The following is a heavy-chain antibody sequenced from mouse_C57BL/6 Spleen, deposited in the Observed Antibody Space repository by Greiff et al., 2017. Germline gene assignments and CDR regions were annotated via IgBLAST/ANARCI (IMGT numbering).Heavy chain of an antibody. D-gene: IGHD1-1*01. Sequence: EVKLMESGGDLVKPGGSLKLSCAASGFTFSSYGMSWVRQTPDKRLEWVATISSGGSYTYYPDSVKGRFTISRDNAKNTLYLQMSSLKSEDTAMXYCARPDYYGNYAMDYWGQGTSVTVSS. J-gene: IGHJ4*01. V-gene: IGHV5-6*01. CDR2: ISSGGSYT. CDR3: ARPDYYGNYAMDY. CDR1: GFTFSSYG.